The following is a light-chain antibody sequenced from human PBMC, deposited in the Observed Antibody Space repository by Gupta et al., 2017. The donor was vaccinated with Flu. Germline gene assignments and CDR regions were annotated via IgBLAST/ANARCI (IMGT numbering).Light chain of an antibody. CDR1: SNKSGTQD. CDR2: RNN. Sequence: TNTSAGGSNKSGTQDAAWLTRHHGPPPKLLSDRNNNRHSGIAERCSASRSGNTASLTITGLQTEDEADYYCSAGDSSLNEEVFGGGTKVTVL. J-gene: IGLJ3*02. CDR3: SAGDSSLNEEV. V-gene: IGLV10-54*04.